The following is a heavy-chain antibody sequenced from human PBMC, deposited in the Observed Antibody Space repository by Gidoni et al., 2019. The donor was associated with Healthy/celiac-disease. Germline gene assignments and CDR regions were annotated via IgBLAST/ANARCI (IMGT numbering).Heavy chain of an antibody. Sequence: QVQLVQSGAEVKKPGASVKVSCKASGYTFTSSGLSWVRQAPGQGLEWMGWISAYNGNTNYAQKLQGRVTMTTDTSTSTAYMELRSLRSDDTAVYYCARGGDSSGWYIGNWYFDLWGRGTLVTVSS. D-gene: IGHD6-19*01. J-gene: IGHJ2*01. CDR3: ARGGDSSGWYIGNWYFDL. CDR1: GYTFTSSG. CDR2: ISAYNGNT. V-gene: IGHV1-18*01.